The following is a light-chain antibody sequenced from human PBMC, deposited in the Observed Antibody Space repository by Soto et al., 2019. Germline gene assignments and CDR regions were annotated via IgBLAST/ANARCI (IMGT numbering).Light chain of an antibody. Sequence: QSVLTQPASGSGSPGQSITISCTGTSSDVGGYNYVSWYQQHPGNAPKLMSYDVSNRPSGVSNRFSGSKSGNTASLTIAGLQAEDEADYYCCSYTSSSTYVVVGGGTKVTVL. CDR1: SSDVGGYNY. V-gene: IGLV2-14*01. J-gene: IGLJ2*01. CDR2: DVS. CDR3: CSYTSSSTYVV.